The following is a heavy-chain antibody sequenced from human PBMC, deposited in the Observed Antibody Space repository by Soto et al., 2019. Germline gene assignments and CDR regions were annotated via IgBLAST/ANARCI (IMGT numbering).Heavy chain of an antibody. Sequence: GGSLRLSCAASGFTFSSYGMHWVRQAPGKGLEWVAVIWYDGSNKYYADSVKGRFTISRDNSKNTLYLQMNSLRAEDTAVYYCARDQADYGSGSYYRPYYYYGMDVWGQGTTVTVSS. V-gene: IGHV3-33*01. J-gene: IGHJ6*02. D-gene: IGHD3-10*01. CDR1: GFTFSSYG. CDR2: IWYDGSNK. CDR3: ARDQADYGSGSYYRPYYYYGMDV.